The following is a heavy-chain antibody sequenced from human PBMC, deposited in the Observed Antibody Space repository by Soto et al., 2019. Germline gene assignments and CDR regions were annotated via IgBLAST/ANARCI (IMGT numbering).Heavy chain of an antibody. CDR1: GYSISSSNW. J-gene: IGHJ4*02. CDR2: IYYSGTT. Sequence: SETLSLTCAVSGYSISSSNWWGWIRQPPGKGLEWIGYIYYSGTTYYNPSLKSRLTISVDTSKNQFSLKLTSVTAADTAVYYCARARATIAAAAIFDCWGQGTLVTVSS. D-gene: IGHD6-13*01. V-gene: IGHV4-28*03. CDR3: ARARATIAAAAIFDC.